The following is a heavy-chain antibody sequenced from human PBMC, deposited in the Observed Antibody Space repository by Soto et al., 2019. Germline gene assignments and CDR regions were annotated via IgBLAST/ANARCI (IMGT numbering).Heavy chain of an antibody. CDR1: GLTFSGSA. CDR2: IRKKANNYAT. V-gene: IGHV3-73*01. D-gene: IGHD6-19*01. CDR3: ARDHESYSSGHFDY. J-gene: IGHJ4*02. Sequence: GGSLRLSCAVSGLTFSGSAMHWVRLASGKGLEWVGHIRKKANNYATAYAASVKGRFIISRDNAHNSLYLQMNNLRAEDTAVYYCARDHESYSSGHFDYWGQGSMGTVSS.